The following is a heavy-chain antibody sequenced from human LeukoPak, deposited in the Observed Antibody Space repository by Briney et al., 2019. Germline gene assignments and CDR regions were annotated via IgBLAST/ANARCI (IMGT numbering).Heavy chain of an antibody. J-gene: IGHJ4*02. D-gene: IGHD1-26*01. CDR2: IYHSGST. Sequence: SETLSLTCAVSGGSISNSNWWSWVRQPPGKGLELIGEIYHSGSTNYNPSLKSRVTISVDKSKNQFSLKLSSVTAADTAVYYCARVSSGATTVDYWGQGTLVTVSS. V-gene: IGHV4-4*02. CDR3: ARVSSGATTVDY. CDR1: GGSISNSNW.